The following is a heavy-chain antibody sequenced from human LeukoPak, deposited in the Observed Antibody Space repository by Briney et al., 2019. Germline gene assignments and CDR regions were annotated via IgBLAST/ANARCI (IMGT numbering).Heavy chain of an antibody. J-gene: IGHJ4*02. D-gene: IGHD3-9*01. V-gene: IGHV3-30*18. Sequence: GGSLRHSCAASGFTLSSYVVHWVRQAPDKRLEWVAPISNDGSNIDYADSVKRRFTISRDNSKITLYLQMNSLRAEDTAVYYCAKVSLTGYYSADYWGQGTLVTVSS. CDR3: AKVSLTGYYSADY. CDR1: GFTLSSYV. CDR2: ISNDGSNI.